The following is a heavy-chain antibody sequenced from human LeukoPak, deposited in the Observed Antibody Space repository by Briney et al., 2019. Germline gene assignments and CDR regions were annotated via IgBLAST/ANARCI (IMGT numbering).Heavy chain of an antibody. CDR1: GFTFSSYS. Sequence: GGSLRLSCAASGFTFSSYSMNWVRQAPGKGLEWVSSISSSSSYIYYADSVKGRFTISRDDAKNSLYLQMNSLRAEDTAVYYCARDTLTDFDYWGQGTLVTVSS. V-gene: IGHV3-21*01. CDR2: ISSSSSYI. CDR3: ARDTLTDFDY. D-gene: IGHD4/OR15-4a*01. J-gene: IGHJ4*02.